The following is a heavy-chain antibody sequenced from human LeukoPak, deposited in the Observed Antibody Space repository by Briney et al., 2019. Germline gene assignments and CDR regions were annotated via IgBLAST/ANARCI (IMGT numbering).Heavy chain of an antibody. CDR2: ISGSGGST. Sequence: QSGGSLRLSCAASGFTFSSYAMSWVRQAPGKGLEWVSAISGSGGSTYYADSVKGRFTISRDNSKNTLYLQMNSLRAEDTAVYYCAKEDSSSWYTSLSSGWAGGFDYWGQGTLVTVSS. CDR3: AKEDSSSWYTSLSSGWAGGFDY. CDR1: GFTFSSYA. J-gene: IGHJ4*02. V-gene: IGHV3-23*01. D-gene: IGHD6-13*01.